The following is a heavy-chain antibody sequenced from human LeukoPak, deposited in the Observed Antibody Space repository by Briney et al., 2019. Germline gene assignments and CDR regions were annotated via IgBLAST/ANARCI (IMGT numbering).Heavy chain of an antibody. CDR2: IFDAGRT. Sequence: GGSLRPSCAASGFTVSDTYMSWVRQAAGKGWELVSTIFDAGRTTYGDSVKGRFTVSRDTYKNTLFLQMKSLRADDTAVYYCAGATKSLAHDFWGQGTLVTVSS. V-gene: IGHV3-53*01. J-gene: IGHJ4*02. CDR1: GFTVSDTY. D-gene: IGHD6-19*01. CDR3: AGATKSLAHDF.